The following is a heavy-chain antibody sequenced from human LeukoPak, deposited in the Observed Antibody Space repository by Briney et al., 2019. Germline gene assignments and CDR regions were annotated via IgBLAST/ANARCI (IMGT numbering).Heavy chain of an antibody. J-gene: IGHJ3*02. Sequence: SETLSLTCTVSGGSISSSSYYWGWIRQPPGKGLEWIGSIYHSGYTYDNPSLKSRVTISVDTSKNNFSLRLTSVTAADTAVYYCATSERAFDIWGQGTMVTVSS. D-gene: IGHD1-26*01. CDR2: IYHSGYT. CDR3: ATSERAFDI. CDR1: GGSISSSSYY. V-gene: IGHV4-39*07.